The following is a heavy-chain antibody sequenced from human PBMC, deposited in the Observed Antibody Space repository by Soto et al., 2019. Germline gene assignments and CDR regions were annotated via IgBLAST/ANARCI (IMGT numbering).Heavy chain of an antibody. D-gene: IGHD2-2*01. J-gene: IGHJ6*02. Sequence: RESLKISCKGSGYSFISYWISWVRQMPGKGLEWMGRIDPSDSYTDYSPSFQGHVTISADRSTNTIYLQWSSLKASDTAMYYCARPCTGCMGADGMDVWGQGTTVTVSS. CDR2: IDPSDSYT. CDR3: ARPCTGCMGADGMDV. V-gene: IGHV5-10-1*01. CDR1: GYSFISYW.